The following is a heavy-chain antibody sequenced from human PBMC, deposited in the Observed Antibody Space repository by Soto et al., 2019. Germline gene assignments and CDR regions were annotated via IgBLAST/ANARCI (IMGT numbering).Heavy chain of an antibody. J-gene: IGHJ1*01. CDR2: IRSKAYGGTT. Sequence: PGGSLRLSCTASGFTFGDYAMSWFRQAPGKGLEWVGFIRSKAYGGTTEYAASVKGRFTISRDDSKSIAYLQMNSLKTEDTAVYYCTRDPNTFYYFWSGLPNCLASCGQGTLVPVSA. V-gene: IGHV3-49*03. CDR3: TRDPNTFYYFWSGLPNCLAS. D-gene: IGHD3-3*01. CDR1: GFTFGDYA.